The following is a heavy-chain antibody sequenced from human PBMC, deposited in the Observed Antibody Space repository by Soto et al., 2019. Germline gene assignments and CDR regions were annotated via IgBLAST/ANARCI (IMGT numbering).Heavy chain of an antibody. CDR2: IDPSDSYT. CDR1: GYRFTSYW. V-gene: IGHV5-10-1*01. Sequence: GESLKISCKGSGYRFTSYWISGVRQMPGKGLEWMGRIDPSDSYTNYSPSFQGHVTISADKSISTAYLQWSSLKASDTAIYYCARVVADHNWFGPWGQGTLVTVSS. J-gene: IGHJ5*02. D-gene: IGHD2-15*01. CDR3: ARVVADHNWFGP.